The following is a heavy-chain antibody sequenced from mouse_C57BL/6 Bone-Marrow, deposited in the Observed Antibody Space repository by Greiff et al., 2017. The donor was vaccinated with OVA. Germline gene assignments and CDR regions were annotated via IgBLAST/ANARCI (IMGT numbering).Heavy chain of an antibody. CDR1: GYTFTSYW. V-gene: IGHV1-55*01. J-gene: IGHJ4*01. D-gene: IGHD4-1*01. CDR3: ARTGTGYYAMDY. CDR2: IYPGSGST. Sequence: QVQLKQPGAELVKPGASVKMSCKASGYTFTSYWITWVKQRPGQGLEWIGDIYPGSGSTNYNEKFKSKATLTVDTSSSTAYMQLSSLTSEDSAVYYCARTGTGYYAMDYWGQGTSVTVSS.